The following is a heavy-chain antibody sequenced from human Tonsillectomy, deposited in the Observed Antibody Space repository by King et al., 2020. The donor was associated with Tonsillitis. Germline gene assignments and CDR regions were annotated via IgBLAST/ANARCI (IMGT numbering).Heavy chain of an antibody. V-gene: IGHV3-33*01. D-gene: IGHD3-3*01. CDR1: GFTFSSYG. CDR3: ARDNYDFWSGYLGYLDY. Sequence: VQLVESGGGVVQPGRSLRLSCAASGFTFSSYGMHWVRQAPGKGLDWVAVIWNDGSNKYYADSVKGRFTISRDNSKNTLYLQMNSLRAEDTAVYYCARDNYDFWSGYLGYLDYWGQGTLVTVSS. CDR2: IWNDGSNK. J-gene: IGHJ4*02.